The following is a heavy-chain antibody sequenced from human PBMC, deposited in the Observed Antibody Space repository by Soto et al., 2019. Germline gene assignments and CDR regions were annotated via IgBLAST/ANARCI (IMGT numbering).Heavy chain of an antibody. J-gene: IGHJ5*02. CDR1: GGSFSGYY. Sequence: SETLSLTCAVYGGSFSGYYWSWIRQPPGKGLEWIGEINHSGSTNYNPSLKSRVTISVDTSKNQFSLKLSSVTAADTAVYYCARESRTTRYWLDPWGQGTLVTVSS. D-gene: IGHD1-1*01. CDR3: ARESRTTRYWLDP. CDR2: INHSGST. V-gene: IGHV4-34*01.